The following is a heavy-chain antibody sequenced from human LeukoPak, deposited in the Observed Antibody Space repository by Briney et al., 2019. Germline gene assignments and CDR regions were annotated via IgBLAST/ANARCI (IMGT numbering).Heavy chain of an antibody. Sequence: VASVKVSCKASGYTFTGYYMHWVRQAPGQGLEWMGWINPNSGGTNYAQKFQGRVTMTRDTSISTAYMELSRLRSDDTAVYYCARPREGYSYEYYFDYWGQGTLVTVSS. V-gene: IGHV1-2*02. CDR1: GYTFTGYY. D-gene: IGHD5-18*01. J-gene: IGHJ4*02. CDR2: INPNSGGT. CDR3: ARPREGYSYEYYFDY.